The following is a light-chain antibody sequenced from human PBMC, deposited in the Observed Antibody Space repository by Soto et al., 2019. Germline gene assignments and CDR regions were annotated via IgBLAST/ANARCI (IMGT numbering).Light chain of an antibody. J-gene: IGKJ5*01. V-gene: IGKV3-20*01. CDR3: QQYGSSPPVT. Sequence: EIVLTQSPGTLSLSPGERATLSCRASQSVSSSYLAWYQQKPGQAPRLLIYGASSRATGIPDRFSGRGSGTDFPLTISRLEPEDFAVYYCQQYGSSPPVTFGQGTRLE. CDR2: GAS. CDR1: QSVSSSY.